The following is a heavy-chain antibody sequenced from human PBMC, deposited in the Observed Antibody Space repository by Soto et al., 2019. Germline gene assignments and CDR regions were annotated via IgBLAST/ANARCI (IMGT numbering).Heavy chain of an antibody. J-gene: IGHJ6*02. Sequence: ASVKVSFKSSGYTFTSYYVHWVRQAPAQGLEWMGIINPSAGSTSYAQKFQGRVTMTRDTSTSTVYMELSSPRSEDTAVYYCARGRGHYDSSGYYYYYGMDVWRQGTTGTVSS. CDR3: ARGRGHYDSSGYYYYYGMDV. CDR1: GYTFTSYY. D-gene: IGHD3-22*01. V-gene: IGHV1-46*01. CDR2: INPSAGST.